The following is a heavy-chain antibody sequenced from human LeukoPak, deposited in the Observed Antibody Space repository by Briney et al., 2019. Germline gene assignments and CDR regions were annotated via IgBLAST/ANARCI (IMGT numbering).Heavy chain of an antibody. J-gene: IGHJ4*02. CDR3: ATYGDFPYCFHY. CDR1: GGSFSNGNW. D-gene: IGHD2-21*02. CDR2: ILHSGST. Sequence: SETLSLTCVVTGGSFSNGNWWTWVRQPPGEGLEWIGEILHSGSTHYSPPLKSRVTISVDKSKNQFSLKLSSVTAADTAEYYCATYGDFPYCFHYWGQGTLVTVSS. V-gene: IGHV4-4*02.